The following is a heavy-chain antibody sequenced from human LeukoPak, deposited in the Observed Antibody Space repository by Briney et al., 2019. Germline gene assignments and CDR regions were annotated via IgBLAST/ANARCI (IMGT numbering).Heavy chain of an antibody. Sequence: TGGSLRPSCAASGFTFSIYTMNWVRQAPGKGLEWLSYISGTSSTIHTADSVKGRFTTSRDNAKNSLFLQMNNVSAEDTAVYYCARATGIVVAATYYLDYWGQGALVTVSS. V-gene: IGHV3-48*04. D-gene: IGHD2-15*01. CDR3: ARATGIVVAATYYLDY. CDR1: GFTFSIYT. CDR2: ISGTSSTI. J-gene: IGHJ4*02.